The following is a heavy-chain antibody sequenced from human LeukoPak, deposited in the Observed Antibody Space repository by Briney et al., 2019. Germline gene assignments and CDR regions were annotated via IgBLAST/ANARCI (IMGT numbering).Heavy chain of an antibody. V-gene: IGHV4-59*01. J-gene: IGHJ4*02. CDR3: ARVRVVGATTYFDY. CDR1: GGSFSGYY. Sequence: SETLSLTCAVYGGSFSGYYWSWIRQPPGKGLEWIGYIYYSGSTNYNPSLKSRVTISVDTSKNQFSLKLSSVTAADTAVYYCARVRVVGATTYFDYWGQGTLVTVSS. D-gene: IGHD1-26*01. CDR2: IYYSGST.